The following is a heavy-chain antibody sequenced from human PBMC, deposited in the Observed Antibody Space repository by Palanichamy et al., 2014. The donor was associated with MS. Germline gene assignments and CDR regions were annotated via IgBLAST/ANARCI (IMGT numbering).Heavy chain of an antibody. CDR2: ISQDGSNE. V-gene: IGHV3-30-3*01. J-gene: IGHJ3*01. CDR3: ARAHTGAFDV. CDR1: GFMFSRYA. Sequence: QVQLVESGGGVVQPGGSLRLSCAASGFMFSRYALHWVRQAPGTGLDWVTVISQDGSNEYYTEAVKGRVTISRDNSRNTVFLQMNSLRLEDTAVYFGARAHTGAFDVWGQGTMVTVSS.